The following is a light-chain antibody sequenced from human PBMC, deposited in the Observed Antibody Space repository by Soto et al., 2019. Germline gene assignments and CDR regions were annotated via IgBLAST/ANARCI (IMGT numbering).Light chain of an antibody. CDR1: QSVSSWH. CDR3: QQYGSSPPYT. Sequence: EIVWTQSPGTLSLSPGERATLSCRASQSVSSWHLAWYQQKPGQAPRLLIYGASSRATGIPDRFSGSGSGTDFTLSLSRLEPEDFAVYYCQQYGSSPPYTFGQGTKLEIK. J-gene: IGKJ2*01. CDR2: GAS. V-gene: IGKV3-20*01.